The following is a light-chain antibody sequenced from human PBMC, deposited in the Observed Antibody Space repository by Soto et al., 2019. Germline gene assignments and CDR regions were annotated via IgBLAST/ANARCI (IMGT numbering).Light chain of an antibody. J-gene: IGLJ1*01. CDR3: CSYGGNDNYV. Sequence: QSALTQPPSASGSPGQAVAISCTGTSSDVGGYNYVSWYHQHPGKAPKLLIYEVTKRPSGVPDRFSGSKSGNTASLTVSGLQAEDEADYYCCSYGGNDNYVFGTGTKLTVL. V-gene: IGLV2-8*01. CDR2: EVT. CDR1: SSDVGGYNY.